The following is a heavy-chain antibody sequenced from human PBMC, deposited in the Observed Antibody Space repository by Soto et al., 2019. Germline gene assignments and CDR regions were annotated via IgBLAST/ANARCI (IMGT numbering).Heavy chain of an antibody. CDR2: INHSGST. CDR1: GGSFSGYY. V-gene: IGHV4-34*01. J-gene: IGHJ6*02. Sequence: LSLTCAVYGGSFSGYYWSWIRQPPGKGLEWIGEINHSGSTNYNPSLKSRVTISVDTSKNQFSLKLSSVTAADTAVYYCASRGPYYYYGMDVWGQGTTVTSP. CDR3: ASRGPYYYYGMDV.